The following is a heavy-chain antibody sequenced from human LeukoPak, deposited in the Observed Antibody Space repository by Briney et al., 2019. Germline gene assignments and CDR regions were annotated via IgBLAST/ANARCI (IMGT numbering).Heavy chain of an antibody. J-gene: IGHJ4*02. V-gene: IGHV4-34*01. D-gene: IGHD5-24*01. CDR1: GGSFSGYY. CDR2: INHSGST. Sequence: SETLSLTCAVYGGSFSGYYWSWIRQPPGKGLEWIGEINHSGSTNYNPSLKSRVTISVDTSKNQFSLKLSSVTAADTAVYYCARHPDNDYGDYWGQGTLVTVSS. CDR3: ARHPDNDYGDY.